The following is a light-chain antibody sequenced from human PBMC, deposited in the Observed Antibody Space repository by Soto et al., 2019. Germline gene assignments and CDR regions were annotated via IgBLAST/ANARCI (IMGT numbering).Light chain of an antibody. CDR1: QSVRSN. CDR2: GAS. Sequence: EIVMTQSPGTLSVSPGERATLSCRASQSVRSNLAWYQQKPGQAPRLLIYGASTRATGIPVRFSGGGSGTEFSLTISSLQSEDFAIYFCQQYNNWPRTFGQGTRVELK. V-gene: IGKV3-15*01. J-gene: IGKJ1*01. CDR3: QQYNNWPRT.